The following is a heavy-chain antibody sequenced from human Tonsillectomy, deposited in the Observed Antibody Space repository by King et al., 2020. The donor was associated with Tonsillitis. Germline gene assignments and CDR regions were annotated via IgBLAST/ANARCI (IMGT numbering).Heavy chain of an antibody. V-gene: IGHV3-21*01. CDR2: ISSSSYI. Sequence: VQLVESGGGLVKPGGSLRLSCAASGFTFSSYSMNWVRQAPGKGLEWVSSISSSSYIYYADSVKGRFTISRDNAKNSLYLQMNSLRAEDTAVYYCASGSGQLGIDYWGQGTLVTVSS. CDR3: ASGSGQLGIDY. J-gene: IGHJ4*02. D-gene: IGHD3-10*01. CDR1: GFTFSSYS.